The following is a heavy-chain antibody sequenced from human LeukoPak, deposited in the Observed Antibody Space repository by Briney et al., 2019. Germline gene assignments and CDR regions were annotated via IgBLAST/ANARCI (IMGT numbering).Heavy chain of an antibody. CDR2: LYSGGNT. D-gene: IGHD5-12*01. CDR3: ARWLATTGFFHH. CDR1: GFTVSSNH. V-gene: IGHV3-66*01. Sequence: GGSLRLSCAASGFTVSSNHMSWVRQAAGKGLEWVSALYSGGNTYYADSVKGRFTISRDNLKNTLHLQASGLRVEDTAVYFCARWLATTGFFHHWGQGTLVTVSS. J-gene: IGHJ1*01.